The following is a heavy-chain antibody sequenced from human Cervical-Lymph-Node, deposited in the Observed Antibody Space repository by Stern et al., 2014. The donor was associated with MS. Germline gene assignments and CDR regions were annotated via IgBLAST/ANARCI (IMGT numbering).Heavy chain of an antibody. CDR2: TFSNDEK. J-gene: IGHJ6*02. V-gene: IGHV2-26*01. CDR3: ARTRGYSNGYYYYGMDV. Sequence: SGPVLVKPTETLTLTCTVSGFSLSNARMGVSWIRQPPGKALEWLAHTFSNDEKSYITSLQSRLTISKDTSKSQVVLTMTNMDPVDTATYYCARTRGYSNGYYYYGMDVWGQGTTVTVSS. D-gene: IGHD5-18*01. CDR1: GFSLSNARMG.